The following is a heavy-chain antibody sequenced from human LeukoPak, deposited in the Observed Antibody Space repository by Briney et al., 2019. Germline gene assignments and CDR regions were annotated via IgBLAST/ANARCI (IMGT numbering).Heavy chain of an antibody. Sequence: PGGSLRLSCAASGFTFSSYAISWVRQAPGKGLEWVSAISGSGGSTYYADSVKGRFTISRDNSKNTLYLQMNSLRAEDTAVYYCAKSVVRGVTLPDYWGQGTLVTVSS. CDR1: GFTFSSYA. CDR3: AKSVVRGVTLPDY. J-gene: IGHJ4*02. V-gene: IGHV3-23*01. D-gene: IGHD3-10*01. CDR2: ISGSGGST.